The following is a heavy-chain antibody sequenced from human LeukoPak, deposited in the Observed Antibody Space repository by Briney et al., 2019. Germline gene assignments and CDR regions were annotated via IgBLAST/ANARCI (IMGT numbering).Heavy chain of an antibody. V-gene: IGHV4-59*11. J-gene: IGHJ4*02. CDR2: VYNSGTT. CDR1: GVSIGSHY. Sequence: SETLSLTCTVSGVSIGSHYWSWIRQSPGKGLEWIGCVYNSGTTVYNPSLTGRVTISVDTSKNQYSLNLRSVTAADVAVYYCARDAYWGQGILVTVSS. CDR3: ARDAY.